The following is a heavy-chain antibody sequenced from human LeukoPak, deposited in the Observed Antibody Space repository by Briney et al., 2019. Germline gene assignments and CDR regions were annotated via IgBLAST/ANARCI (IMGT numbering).Heavy chain of an antibody. CDR3: ARDYSYGVDYYRYMDV. CDR1: GGSISSYY. CDR2: IYPSGST. Sequence: PSETLSLTCTVSGGSISSYYWSWIRQPAGKGLEWIGRIYPSGSTNYNPSLKSRVTISVDKSKNQFSLKLSSVTAADSAVYYCARDYSYGVDYYRYMDVWGKGTTVTVSS. D-gene: IGHD5-18*01. J-gene: IGHJ6*03. V-gene: IGHV4-4*07.